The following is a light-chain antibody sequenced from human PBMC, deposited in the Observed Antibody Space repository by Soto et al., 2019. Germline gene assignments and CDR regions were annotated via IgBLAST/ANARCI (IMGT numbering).Light chain of an antibody. CDR1: QSVLSSSDNKNL. V-gene: IGKV4-1*01. J-gene: IGKJ1*01. CDR2: WAS. CDR3: QRYYSPPVT. Sequence: DIVMTQSPDSLALSLGERATINCKSSQSVLSSSDNKNLLAWFQHKPGQPPRLLIYWASTRESGVPDRFSGSRAGTDFTLTISSLQAEDVAIYYCQRYYSPPVTFGQGTKVEIK.